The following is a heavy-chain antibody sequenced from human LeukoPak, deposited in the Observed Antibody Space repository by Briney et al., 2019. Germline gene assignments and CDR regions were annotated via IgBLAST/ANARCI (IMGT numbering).Heavy chain of an antibody. J-gene: IGHJ4*02. V-gene: IGHV3-48*02. CDR2: ISSSSSMI. D-gene: IGHD4-17*01. CDR3: ARDYGDLPARVPYFDY. CDR1: GFTFSNYS. Sequence: GGSLRLSCAASGFTFSNYSMNWVRQAPGKGLEWVSYISSSSSMIYYADSVKGRLTISRDNAKNSLYLQMKSLRDEDTAIYYCARDYGDLPARVPYFDYWGQGTLVTVSS.